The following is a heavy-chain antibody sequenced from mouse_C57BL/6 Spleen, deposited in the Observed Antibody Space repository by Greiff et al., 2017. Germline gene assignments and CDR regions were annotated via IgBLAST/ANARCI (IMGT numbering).Heavy chain of an antibody. CDR3: ARHNGITAGVDYAMDY. Sequence: EVQGVESGGDLVKPGGSLKLSCAASGFTFSSYGMSWVRQTPDKRLEWVATISSGGSYTYYPDSVKGRFTISRDNAKNTLYLQMSSLKSEDTAMXYCARHNGITAGVDYAMDYWGQGTSVTVSS. D-gene: IGHD1-1*01. J-gene: IGHJ4*01. CDR1: GFTFSSYG. V-gene: IGHV5-6*01. CDR2: ISSGGSYT.